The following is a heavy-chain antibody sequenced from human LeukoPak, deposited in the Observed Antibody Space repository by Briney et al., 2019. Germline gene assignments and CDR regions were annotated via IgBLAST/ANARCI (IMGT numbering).Heavy chain of an antibody. V-gene: IGHV5-51*01. CDR3: ARQNSSGWYVGAFDI. Sequence: GESLKISCKGPGHSFTNYWIGWVRQMPGKALEWMGIIYPGDSDTRYSPSFQGQVTISADKSISTAFLQWSSLRASDTAMYYCARQNSSGWYVGAFDIWGQGTTVTVSS. J-gene: IGHJ3*02. CDR1: GHSFTNYW. D-gene: IGHD6-19*01. CDR2: IYPGDSDT.